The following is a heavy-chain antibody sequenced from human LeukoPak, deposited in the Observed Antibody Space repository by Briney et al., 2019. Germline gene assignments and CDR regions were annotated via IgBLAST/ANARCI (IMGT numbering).Heavy chain of an antibody. CDR1: GGSISSGDYY. CDR3: ARAVWFGELRGGAVDY. J-gene: IGHJ4*02. D-gene: IGHD3-10*01. Sequence: PSQTLSLTCTVSGGSISSGDYYWSWIRQPPGKGLEWIGYIYYSGSTYYNPSLKSRVTISVDTSKNQFSLKLSSVTAADTAVYYCARAVWFGELRGGAVDYWGQGTLVTVSS. CDR2: IYYSGST. V-gene: IGHV4-30-4*01.